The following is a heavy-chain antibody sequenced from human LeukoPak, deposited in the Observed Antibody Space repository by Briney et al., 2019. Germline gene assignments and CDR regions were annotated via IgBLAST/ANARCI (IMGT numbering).Heavy chain of an antibody. CDR1: GFTFSSYG. CDR3: ARTDYYDSSGYFPFVY. Sequence: GGSLRLSCAASGFTFSSYGMHWVRQAPGKGLEWVAVIWSDGSNKYYADSVKGRFTISRDNSKNTLYLQLNSLKAADTAVYYCARTDYYDSSGYFPFVYWGQGTLVTVSS. J-gene: IGHJ4*02. V-gene: IGHV3-33*01. CDR2: IWSDGSNK. D-gene: IGHD3-22*01.